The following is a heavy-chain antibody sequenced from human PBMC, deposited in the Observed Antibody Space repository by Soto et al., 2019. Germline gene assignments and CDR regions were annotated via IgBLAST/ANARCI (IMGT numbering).Heavy chain of an antibody. Sequence: VQLLESGGGLVQPGGSLRLSCAASGFTFSSYAMSWVRQAPGKGLEWASAISGSGGSTYYADSVKGRFTISRDNSKNTLYLQMNSLRAEDTAVYYCAKDVVATIYGYYYYGMDVWGQGTTVTVSS. D-gene: IGHD5-12*01. CDR2: ISGSGGST. J-gene: IGHJ6*02. V-gene: IGHV3-23*01. CDR3: AKDVVATIYGYYYYGMDV. CDR1: GFTFSSYA.